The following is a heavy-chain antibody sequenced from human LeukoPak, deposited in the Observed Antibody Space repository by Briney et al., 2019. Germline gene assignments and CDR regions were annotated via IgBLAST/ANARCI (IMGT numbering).Heavy chain of an antibody. Sequence: SETLSLTCAVYGGSFSGYYWSWIRQPPGKGLEWIGEINHSGSTNYNPSLKSRVTISVDTSKNQFSLKLSSVTAADTAVYYCATIMIFGVAHDYWGQGTLVTVSS. V-gene: IGHV4-34*01. CDR1: GGSFSGYY. CDR3: ATIMIFGVAHDY. D-gene: IGHD3-3*01. CDR2: INHSGST. J-gene: IGHJ4*02.